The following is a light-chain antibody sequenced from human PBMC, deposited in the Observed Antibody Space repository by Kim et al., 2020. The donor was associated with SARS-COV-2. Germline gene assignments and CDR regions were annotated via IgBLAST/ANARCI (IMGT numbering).Light chain of an antibody. CDR3: QQYNSYST. CDR2: DAS. J-gene: IGKJ1*01. V-gene: IGKV1-5*01. CDR1: QSISSW. Sequence: DIQMTQSPSTLSASVGDRVTITCRASQSISSWLAWYQQKPGKAPGLLIYDASSLESGVPSRFSGSGSGTEFTLTISSLQPDDFATYYCQQYNSYSTFGHGTKVDIK.